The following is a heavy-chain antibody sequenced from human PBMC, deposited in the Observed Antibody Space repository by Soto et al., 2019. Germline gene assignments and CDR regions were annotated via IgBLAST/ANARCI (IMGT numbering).Heavy chain of an antibody. CDR3: ARHRPGYCSGGSCATTDY. Sequence: GESLKSSCKGSGYRFTSYWIGCVRQLPGKGLEWMGIIYPGDSDTRYSPSFQGQVTISADKSISTAYLQWSSLKASDTAMYYCARHRPGYCSGGSCATTDYWGQGTLVTVSS. J-gene: IGHJ4*02. V-gene: IGHV5-51*01. D-gene: IGHD2-15*01. CDR2: IYPGDSDT. CDR1: GYRFTSYW.